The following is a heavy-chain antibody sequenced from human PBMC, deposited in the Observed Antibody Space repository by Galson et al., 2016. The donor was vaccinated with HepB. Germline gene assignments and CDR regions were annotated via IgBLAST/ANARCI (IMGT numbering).Heavy chain of an antibody. D-gene: IGHD3-3*01. J-gene: IGHJ6*02. Sequence: SVKVSCKASGYTFTAYFIYWVRQAPGQGLEWMGFINPNVGSTTFAQKFQDRVTMTRDTSTSTVFMELSSLRSEDTAVYSRARGDLSYYYGMDVWGPGTTVTVSS. CDR2: INPNVGST. CDR3: ARGDLSYYYGMDV. CDR1: GYTFTAYF. V-gene: IGHV1-46*01.